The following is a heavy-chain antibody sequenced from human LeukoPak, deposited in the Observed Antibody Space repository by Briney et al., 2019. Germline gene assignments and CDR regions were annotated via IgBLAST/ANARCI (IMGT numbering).Heavy chain of an antibody. Sequence: SVKVSCKASGGTFSSYAISWVRQAPGQGLEWMGGIIPIFGTANYAQKFQGRVTITADESTSTAYMELISLRSEDTAVYYCAAHSGSYYAFDIWGQGTMVTVSS. V-gene: IGHV1-69*13. CDR1: GGTFSSYA. D-gene: IGHD1-26*01. CDR2: IIPIFGTA. CDR3: AAHSGSYYAFDI. J-gene: IGHJ3*02.